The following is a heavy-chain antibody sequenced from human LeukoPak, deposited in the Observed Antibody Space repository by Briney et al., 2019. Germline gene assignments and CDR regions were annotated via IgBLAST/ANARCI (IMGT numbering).Heavy chain of an antibody. CDR1: GYTFTSYY. CDR2: INPSGGST. D-gene: IGHD2-2*01. Sequence: ASVKVSCKASGYTFTSYYMHWVRQAPGQGLEWMGIINPSGGSTSYAQKFQGRVTMTRDTSTSTVYMELSSLRSEDTAVYYCAREKDMVVAAAKPGGYYYYGMDVWGQGTTVTVSS. J-gene: IGHJ6*02. V-gene: IGHV1-46*01. CDR3: AREKDMVVAAAKPGGYYYYGMDV.